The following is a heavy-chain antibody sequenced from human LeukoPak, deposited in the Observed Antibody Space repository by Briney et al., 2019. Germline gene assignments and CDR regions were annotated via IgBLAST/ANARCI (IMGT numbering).Heavy chain of an antibody. V-gene: IGHV3-23*01. J-gene: IGHJ3*02. CDR2: ISGSGGIT. Sequence: GGSLRLSCAASGFTFSAYAMSWVRQAPGKGLEWVSSISGSGGITYYADSVKGRFTISRDNSKNTLYLQMNSLRGEDTAVYYCGLAAYYYDSSGSDDAFDIWGQGTMVIVSS. CDR1: GFTFSAYA. CDR3: GLAAYYYDSSGSDDAFDI. D-gene: IGHD3-22*01.